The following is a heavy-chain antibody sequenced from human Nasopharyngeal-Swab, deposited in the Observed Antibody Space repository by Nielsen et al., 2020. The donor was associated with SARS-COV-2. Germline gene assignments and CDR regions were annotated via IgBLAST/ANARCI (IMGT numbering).Heavy chain of an antibody. V-gene: IGHV1-46*01. CDR3: ARQRNYDILTGPLPFGY. J-gene: IGHJ4*02. D-gene: IGHD3-9*01. CDR2: INPSGGST. Sequence: WVRQAPGQGLEWMGIINPSGGSTSYAQKFQGRVTITADESTSTAYMELSSLRSEDTAVYYCARQRNYDILTGPLPFGYWGQGTLVTVSS.